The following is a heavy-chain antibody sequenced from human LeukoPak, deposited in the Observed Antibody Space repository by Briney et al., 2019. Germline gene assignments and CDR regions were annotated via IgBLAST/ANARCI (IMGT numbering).Heavy chain of an antibody. CDR3: AKTPDCSSTSCPGAFDI. V-gene: IGHV3-30*02. Sequence: GGSLRLSCAASGFTFSSYGMHWVRQAPGKGLEWVAFIRYDGSNKYYADSVKGRFTISRDNSKNTLYLQMNSLRAEDTAVYYCAKTPDCSSTSCPGAFDIWGQGTMVTVSS. J-gene: IGHJ3*02. CDR2: IRYDGSNK. D-gene: IGHD2-2*01. CDR1: GFTFSSYG.